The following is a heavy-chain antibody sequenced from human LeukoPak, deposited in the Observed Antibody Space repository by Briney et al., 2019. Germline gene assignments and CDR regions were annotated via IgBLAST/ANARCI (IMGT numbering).Heavy chain of an antibody. CDR3: AGARITIPNWFDP. CDR2: IYYSGST. J-gene: IGHJ5*02. D-gene: IGHD3-3*01. Sequence: PSETLSLTCTVSGGSISSSSYYWGWIRQPPGKGLEWIGSIYYSGSTYYNPSLKSRVTISVDTSKNQFSLKLSSVTAADTAVYYCAGARITIPNWFDPWGQGTLVTVSS. V-gene: IGHV4-39*07. CDR1: GGSISSSSYY.